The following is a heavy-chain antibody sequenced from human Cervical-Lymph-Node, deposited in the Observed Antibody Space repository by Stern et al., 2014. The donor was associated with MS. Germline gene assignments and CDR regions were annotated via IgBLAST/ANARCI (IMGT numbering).Heavy chain of an antibody. CDR3: TKGGESTSDS. Sequence: EVQLVESGGGLVQPGRSLRLSCAASGFIFDDYAMHWVRQAPGKGLEWVSTISWNSAIIGYAYSVKGRFTISRDNAKNSLYLQMDSLRAEDTAFYYCTKGGESTSDSWGQGTLVTVSS. D-gene: IGHD4-17*01. CDR2: ISWNSAII. J-gene: IGHJ4*02. CDR1: GFIFDDYA. V-gene: IGHV3-9*01.